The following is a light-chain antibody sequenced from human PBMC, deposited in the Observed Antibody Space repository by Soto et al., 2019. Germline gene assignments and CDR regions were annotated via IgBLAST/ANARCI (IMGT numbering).Light chain of an antibody. CDR2: WAS. CDR1: QSISSY. J-gene: IGKJ5*01. Sequence: DIQMTQSPSTLSASVGDRVTITCRASQSISSYLAWYQQKPGKAPKLLIYWASSLESGVPSRFSGSGSGTEFTLTISSLLPEDFATYYCQQFNSYPITFGQGTRLEIK. CDR3: QQFNSYPIT. V-gene: IGKV1-5*03.